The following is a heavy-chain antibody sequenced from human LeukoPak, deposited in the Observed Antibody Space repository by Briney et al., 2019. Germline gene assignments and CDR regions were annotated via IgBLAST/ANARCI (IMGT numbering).Heavy chain of an antibody. Sequence: SETLSLTCTVSGGSISSCYWSWIRQPPGKGLEWIGYIYYSGSTNYNPSLKSRVTISVDTSKNQFSLKLSSVTAADTAVYYCARDRGYCSSTSCYLNYYYYYMDVWGKGTTVTVSS. D-gene: IGHD2-2*01. V-gene: IGHV4-59*01. J-gene: IGHJ6*03. CDR3: ARDRGYCSSTSCYLNYYYYYMDV. CDR1: GGSISSCY. CDR2: IYYSGST.